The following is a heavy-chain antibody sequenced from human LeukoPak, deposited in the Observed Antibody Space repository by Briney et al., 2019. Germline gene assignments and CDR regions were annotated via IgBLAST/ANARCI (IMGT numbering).Heavy chain of an antibody. CDR2: ISGSGGST. D-gene: IGHD3-22*01. V-gene: IGHV3-23*01. J-gene: IGHJ4*02. CDR3: AKGNYYDSSGYSEFDY. CDR1: GFTFSNAW. Sequence: GGSLRLSCAASGFTFSNAWMSWVRQAPGKGLEWVSAISGSGGSTYYADSVKGRFTISRDNSKNTLYLQMNSLRAEDTAVYYCAKGNYYDSSGYSEFDYWGQGTLVTVSS.